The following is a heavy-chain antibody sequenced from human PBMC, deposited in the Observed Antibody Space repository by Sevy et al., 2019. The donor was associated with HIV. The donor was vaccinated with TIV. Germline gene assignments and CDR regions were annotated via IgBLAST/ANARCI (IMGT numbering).Heavy chain of an antibody. CDR3: SGGDFDFWSGHVADLYYFYQ. CDR1: GYPFNSLY. V-gene: IGHV1-46*02. Sequence: ASVKVSCKASGYPFNSLYMHWIRQAPGQGLEWMGIIDPSGGRSIYAQKFQDRVTMSRDTSTGTIYLELRRLKSDDTAVYYCSGGDFDFWSGHVADLYYFYQWGQGTPVTVSS. J-gene: IGHJ4*02. D-gene: IGHD3-3*01. CDR2: IDPSGGRS.